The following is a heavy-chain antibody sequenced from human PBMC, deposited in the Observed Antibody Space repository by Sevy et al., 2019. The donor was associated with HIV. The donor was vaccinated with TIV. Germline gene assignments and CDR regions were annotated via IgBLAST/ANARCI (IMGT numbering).Heavy chain of an antibody. CDR3: STDLPLQSSAFNY. CDR1: AFTFSDAW. D-gene: IGHD4-4*01. J-gene: IGHJ4*02. CDR2: IKSQTDGGTT. Sequence: GGSLRLSCAASAFTFSDAWMSWVHQAPGKGLEWVGHIKSQTDGGTTAYAAPVKGRFTISRDDSENTLYLQMNSLKTEDTAVYFCSTDLPLQSSAFNYWGQGTAVTVSS. V-gene: IGHV3-15*01.